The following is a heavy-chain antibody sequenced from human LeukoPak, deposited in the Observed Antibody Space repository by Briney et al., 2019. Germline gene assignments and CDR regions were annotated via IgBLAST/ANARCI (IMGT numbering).Heavy chain of an antibody. CDR1: GYSFTSYW. D-gene: IGHD2-2*01. J-gene: IGHJ4*02. Sequence: GESLKISCKGSGYSFTSYWISWVRQMPGKGLEWMGRIDPSDSYTNYSPSFQSHVTISADKSISTAYLQWSSLKASDTAMYYCARQNCSSTSCLLDYWGQGTLVTVSS. CDR2: IDPSDSYT. CDR3: ARQNCSSTSCLLDY. V-gene: IGHV5-10-1*01.